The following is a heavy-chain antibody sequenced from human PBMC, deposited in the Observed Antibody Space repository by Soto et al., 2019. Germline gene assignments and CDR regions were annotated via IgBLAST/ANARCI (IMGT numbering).Heavy chain of an antibody. CDR3: ARDNGMAGSFDP. Sequence: PGGSLRTSCAASGFTFSAYSMNWVRQAPGKGLEXISYXXXSXAXXXYXXXXKGRFTISRDNAKNSLYLQMNSLREGHTAVYYCARDNGMAGSFDPWGQGTLVTVSS. CDR1: GFTFSAYS. CDR2: XXXSXAXX. D-gene: IGHD2-8*01. V-gene: IGHV3-48*02. J-gene: IGHJ5*02.